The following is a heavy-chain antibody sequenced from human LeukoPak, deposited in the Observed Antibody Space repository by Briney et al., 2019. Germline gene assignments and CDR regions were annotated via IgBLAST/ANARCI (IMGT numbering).Heavy chain of an antibody. V-gene: IGHV3-23*01. CDR2: ISSSGSGGNT. CDR1: GVTLSNYA. J-gene: IGHJ2*01. CDR3: AKDRTVGASYWYFDL. D-gene: IGHD1-26*01. Sequence: GGSPRLSCVASGVTLSNYAMSWARQAPGKGLEWVPGISSSGSGGNTYYADSVKGRFTISRDSSRNTLFLHMNTLRAEDTAIYYCAKDRTVGASYWYFDLWGRGTLVTVSS.